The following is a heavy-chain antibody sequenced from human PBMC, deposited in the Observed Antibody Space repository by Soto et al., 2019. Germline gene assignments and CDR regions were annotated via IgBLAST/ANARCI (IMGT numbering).Heavy chain of an antibody. CDR2: INHSGST. CDR1: GGSFSGYY. V-gene: IGHV4-34*01. J-gene: IGHJ6*03. D-gene: IGHD5-12*01. Sequence: SETLSLTCAVYGGSFSGYYWSWIRQPPGKGLEWIGEINHSGSTNYNPSLKSRATISVDTSKNQFSLKLSSVTAADTAVYYCARGMARFRYYYMDVWGKGTTVTVSS. CDR3: ARGMARFRYYYMDV.